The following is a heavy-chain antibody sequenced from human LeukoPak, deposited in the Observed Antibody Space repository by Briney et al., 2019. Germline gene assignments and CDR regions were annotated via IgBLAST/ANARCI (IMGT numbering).Heavy chain of an antibody. J-gene: IGHJ5*02. Sequence: ASVKVSCKASGYTFTSYDINWVRQATGQGLEWMGWMNPNSGNTGYAQKFQGRVTMTRNTSISTAYMELSSLRSEDTAVYYCARLWQLVGWFDPWGQGTLVTVSS. CDR3: ARLWQLVGWFDP. CDR1: GYTFTSYD. D-gene: IGHD6-6*01. CDR2: MNPNSGNT. V-gene: IGHV1-8*01.